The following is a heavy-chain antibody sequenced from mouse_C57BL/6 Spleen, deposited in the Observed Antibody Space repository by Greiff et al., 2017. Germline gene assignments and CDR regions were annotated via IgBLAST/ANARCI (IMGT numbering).Heavy chain of an antibody. J-gene: IGHJ4*01. CDR1: GYTFTNYW. CDR3: ARGSNYDAMDY. Sequence: QVQLQQSGAELVRPWTSVKMSCKASGYTFTNYWLGWAKQRPGHGLEWIGDIYPGGGYTNYNEKFKGKATLTADKSSSTAYMQFSSLTSEDSAIYYCARGSNYDAMDYWGQGTSVTVSS. V-gene: IGHV1-63*01. CDR2: IYPGGGYT. D-gene: IGHD2-5*01.